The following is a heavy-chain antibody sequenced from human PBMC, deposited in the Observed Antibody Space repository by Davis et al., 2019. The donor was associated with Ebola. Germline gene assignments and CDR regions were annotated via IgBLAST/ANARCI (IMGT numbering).Heavy chain of an antibody. CDR2: INPNSGGT. D-gene: IGHD2-15*01. Sequence: ASVKVSCKASVYTFTGYYMHWVRQAPGQGLEWMGWINPNSGGTNYAQKFQGRVTMTRDTSISTAYMELSRLRSDDTAVYYCARSEDIVVYYYYGMDVWGQGTTVTVSS. CDR1: VYTFTGYY. CDR3: ARSEDIVVYYYYGMDV. V-gene: IGHV1-2*02. J-gene: IGHJ6*02.